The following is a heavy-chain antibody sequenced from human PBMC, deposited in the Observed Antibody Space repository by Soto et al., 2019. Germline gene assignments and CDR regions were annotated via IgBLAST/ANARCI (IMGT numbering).Heavy chain of an antibody. J-gene: IGHJ6*02. CDR3: AKFAGYPRYYGMDV. Sequence: PGGSLRLSCAASGFTFSIYAMSWVRQAPGKGLEWVSAISGSGGSTYYADSVKGRFTISRDNSKNTLYLQMNSLRAEDTAVYYCAKFAGYPRYYGMDVWGQGTTVTVSS. V-gene: IGHV3-23*01. D-gene: IGHD1-1*01. CDR1: GFTFSIYA. CDR2: ISGSGGST.